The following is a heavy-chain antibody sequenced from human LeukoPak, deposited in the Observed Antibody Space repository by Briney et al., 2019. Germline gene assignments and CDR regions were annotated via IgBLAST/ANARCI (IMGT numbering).Heavy chain of an antibody. D-gene: IGHD2-15*01. CDR1: GGSISSSTYY. V-gene: IGHV4-39*07. CDR2: IYYGGRT. J-gene: IGHJ4*02. Sequence: SETLSLTCTVSGGSISSSTYYWGWIRQPPGKGLEWIGSIYYGGRTYYNPSLKSRVTISVDTPKNQFSLKLTSVTAADTAVYYCARDPIIEGGTFDYWGQGTLVTVSS. CDR3: ARDPIIEGGTFDY.